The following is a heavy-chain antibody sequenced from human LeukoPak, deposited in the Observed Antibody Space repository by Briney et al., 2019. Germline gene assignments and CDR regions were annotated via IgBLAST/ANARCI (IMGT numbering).Heavy chain of an antibody. CDR2: IKQDGTEK. Sequence: GGSLRLSCAGSGFTFSSYSMNWVRQAPGKGLEWVANIKQDGTEKYSVDSVKGRFTISRDNAKNSLYLQMNSVRAEDTAVYYCVRDFRFLDDYWGQGTLVSVSS. D-gene: IGHD3-3*01. CDR3: VRDFRFLDDY. V-gene: IGHV3-7*01. J-gene: IGHJ4*02. CDR1: GFTFSSYS.